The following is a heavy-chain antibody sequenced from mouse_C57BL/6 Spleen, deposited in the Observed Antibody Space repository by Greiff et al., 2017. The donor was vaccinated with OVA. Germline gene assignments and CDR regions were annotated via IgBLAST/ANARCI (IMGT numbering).Heavy chain of an antibody. Sequence: QVQLKESGAELVKPGASVKLSCKASGYTFTSYWMHWVKQRPGQGLEWIGMIHPNRGSTNYNEKFKSKATLTVDKSSSTAYMQLSSLTSEDSAVYYCARGDSYYYGSSYVSYAMDYWGQGTSVTVSS. J-gene: IGHJ4*01. CDR1: GYTFTSYW. V-gene: IGHV1-64*01. D-gene: IGHD1-1*01. CDR3: ARGDSYYYGSSYVSYAMDY. CDR2: IHPNRGST.